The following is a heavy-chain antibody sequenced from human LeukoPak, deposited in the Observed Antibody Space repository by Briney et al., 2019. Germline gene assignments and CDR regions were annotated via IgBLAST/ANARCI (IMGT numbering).Heavy chain of an antibody. CDR3: ARGRNSFDY. V-gene: IGHV3-72*01. J-gene: IGHJ4*02. Sequence: GGSLRLSCAASGFTLSDYYMDWVRQAPGKGLEWVGRIRNKANSYTTEYAASVKGGFTISRDDSKNSVYLQMNSLKTEDTAVYYCARGRNSFDYWGQGTLVTVSS. CDR1: GFTLSDYY. D-gene: IGHD1-7*01. CDR2: IRNKANSYTT.